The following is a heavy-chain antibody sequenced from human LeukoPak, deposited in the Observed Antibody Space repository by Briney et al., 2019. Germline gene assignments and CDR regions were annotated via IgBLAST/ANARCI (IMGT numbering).Heavy chain of an antibody. V-gene: IGHV3-23*01. CDR3: AKGGKWDVTPFDY. CDR2: VDSRGGAT. CDR1: GFTFSNYG. J-gene: IGHJ4*02. D-gene: IGHD1-26*01. Sequence: GGSLRLSCAASGFTFSNYGMGWVRQAPGKGLEWVSTVDSRGGATYYADSVKGRFTISRDNSKNTLYLQVNSLRAEDTAVYYCAKGGKWDVTPFDYWGQGTLVTVSS.